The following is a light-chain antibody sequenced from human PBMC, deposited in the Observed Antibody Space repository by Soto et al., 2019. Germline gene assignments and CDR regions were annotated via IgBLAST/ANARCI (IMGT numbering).Light chain of an antibody. J-gene: IGLJ1*01. V-gene: IGLV2-18*02. CDR1: SSDVGGYNR. CDR3: YSYTSSSTYV. CDR2: EVI. Sequence: QSVLTQPPSVSGSPGQSVTISCTGTSSDVGGYNRVSWYQQPPGTAPKLVIYEVIHRPSGVPARFSGSKSGNTASLTISGLQAEDEADYYCYSYTSSSTYVFGPGTKVTVL.